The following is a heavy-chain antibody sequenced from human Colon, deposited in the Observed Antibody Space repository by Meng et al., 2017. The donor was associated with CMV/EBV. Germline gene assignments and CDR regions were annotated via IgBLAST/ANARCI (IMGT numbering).Heavy chain of an antibody. D-gene: IGHD1-1*01. J-gene: IGHJ4*02. CDR1: GYTFTSYY. V-gene: IGHV1-18*04. CDR2: INVNNGNT. Sequence: ASVKVSCKASGYTFTSYYMHWLRQAPGQGLEWMGWINVNNGNTDYAPKFQGRVTMTTDTSTSTAYKELRSLRSDDTAVYYCVRRPTWIHDYWGQGTLVTVSS. CDR3: VRRPTWIHDY.